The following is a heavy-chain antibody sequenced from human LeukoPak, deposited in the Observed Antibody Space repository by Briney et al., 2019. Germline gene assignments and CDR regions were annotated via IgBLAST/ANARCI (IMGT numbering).Heavy chain of an antibody. Sequence: GASVKVSCKASGDTCTDYHGHWGRQAPGQGREWMGWINPNRGGTTYAEKITGRLTTNRDTHLSQAFMELSGLRSNDPAVYYCPSFRHVAVAGTPHFDYWAQGALVTVSS. CDR3: PSFRHVAVAGTPHFDY. CDR2: INPNRGGT. V-gene: IGHV1-2*02. D-gene: IGHD6-19*01. J-gene: IGHJ4*02. CDR1: GDTCTDYH.